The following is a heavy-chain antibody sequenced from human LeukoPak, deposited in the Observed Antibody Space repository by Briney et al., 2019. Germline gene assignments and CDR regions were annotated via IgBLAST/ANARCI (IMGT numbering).Heavy chain of an antibody. Sequence: GGSPRLSCAVSGFTVSSNYMSWVRQAPGKGLEWVSVIYSGGSTYYADSVKGRFTISRDNGKNSLYLQMNSLRAEDTAVYYCAQFDVLSGYYSGFDVWGQGTTVIVSS. CDR2: IYSGGST. J-gene: IGHJ6*02. CDR1: GFTVSSNY. V-gene: IGHV3-53*01. D-gene: IGHD3-3*01. CDR3: AQFDVLSGYYSGFDV.